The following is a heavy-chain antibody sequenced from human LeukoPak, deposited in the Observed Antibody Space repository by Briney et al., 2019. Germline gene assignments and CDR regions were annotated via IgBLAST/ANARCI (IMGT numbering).Heavy chain of an antibody. D-gene: IGHD6-19*01. Sequence: GGSLRLSCAASRFTFCNYYMHWVRQAPGKGRVWVSRINGDETTTSYADSVKGRFTISRDNSKNTLYLQMNSLRAEDTAVYYCATEQWLVPDRKPSGIFDYWGQGTLVTVSS. CDR2: INGDETTT. CDR1: RFTFCNYY. V-gene: IGHV3-74*01. J-gene: IGHJ4*02. CDR3: ATEQWLVPDRKPSGIFDY.